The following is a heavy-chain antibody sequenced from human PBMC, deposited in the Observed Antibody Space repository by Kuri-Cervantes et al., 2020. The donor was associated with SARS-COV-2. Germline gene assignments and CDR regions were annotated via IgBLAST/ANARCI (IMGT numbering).Heavy chain of an antibody. D-gene: IGHD3-3*01. V-gene: IGHV3-23*01. CDR2: ISGSGGST. CDR3: FSGYYDFWSGYETPYYYYGMDV. CDR1: GFTFSSYA. Sequence: GESLKISCGASGFTFSSYAMSWVRQAPGKGLEWVSAISGSGGSTYYADSVKGRFTISRDNSKNTLYLQMNSLRAEDTAVYYCFSGYYDFWSGYETPYYYYGMDVWGQGTTVTVSS. J-gene: IGHJ6*02.